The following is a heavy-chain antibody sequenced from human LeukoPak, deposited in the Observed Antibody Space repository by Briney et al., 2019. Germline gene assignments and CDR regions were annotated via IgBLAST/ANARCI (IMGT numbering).Heavy chain of an antibody. Sequence: ASVQVSCKVSGYTLTELSMHWVRQAPGKGLEWTGGFDPEDGETIYAQKFQGRVTMTEDTSTDTAYMELSSLRSEDTAVYYCATAVRFGESPGGDAFDIWGQGTMVTVSS. J-gene: IGHJ3*02. V-gene: IGHV1-24*01. CDR1: GYTLTELS. CDR3: ATAVRFGESPGGDAFDI. CDR2: FDPEDGET. D-gene: IGHD3-10*01.